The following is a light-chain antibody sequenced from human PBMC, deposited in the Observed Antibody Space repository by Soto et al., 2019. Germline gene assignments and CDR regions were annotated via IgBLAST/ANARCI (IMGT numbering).Light chain of an antibody. CDR1: QSLLHSHGYNY. J-gene: IGKJ2*01. CDR2: WGY. Sequence: DIVLTQSPLSLPVTPGEPASISCRSSQSLLHSHGYNYLDWYLQKPGQSPQLLIYWGYNRASGVPYRFSGSGSGTDFTLIISRVEAEDFGVYYCMQALQSPRTFGQGTKLEIK. V-gene: IGKV2-28*01. CDR3: MQALQSPRT.